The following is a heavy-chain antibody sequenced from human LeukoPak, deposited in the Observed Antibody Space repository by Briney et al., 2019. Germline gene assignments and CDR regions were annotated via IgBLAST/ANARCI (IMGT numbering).Heavy chain of an antibody. D-gene: IGHD3-10*01. CDR3: TTSWPKVREGDQ. CDR2: ISGGGEDT. J-gene: IGHJ4*02. V-gene: IGHV3-23*01. Sequence: PGGSLRLSCAASGLTFSHYAMRWVRQAPGKGLEWLSEISGGGEDTYHADSVKGRFTISRDNSKNTLYLQMNSLRVEDTAVYYCTTSWPKVREGDQWGQGTLVTVS. CDR1: GLTFSHYA.